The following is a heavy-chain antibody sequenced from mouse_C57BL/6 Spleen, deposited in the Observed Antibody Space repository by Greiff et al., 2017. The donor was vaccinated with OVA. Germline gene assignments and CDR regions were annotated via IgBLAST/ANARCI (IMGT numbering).Heavy chain of an antibody. V-gene: IGHV5-6*01. CDR2: ISSGGSYT. CDR3: ARQELLFDY. Sequence: EVQLVESGGDLVKPGGSLKLSCAASGFTFSSYGMSWVRQTPDKRLEWVATISSGGSYTYYPDSVKGRFTISRDNAKNTLYLQMSSLKSEDTAMYYCARQELLFDYWGQGTTLTVSS. CDR1: GFTFSSYG. J-gene: IGHJ2*01.